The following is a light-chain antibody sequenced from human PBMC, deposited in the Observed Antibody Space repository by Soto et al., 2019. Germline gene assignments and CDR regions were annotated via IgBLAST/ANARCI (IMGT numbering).Light chain of an antibody. Sequence: PGERATLSCRASQSVTTFLAWYQQKPDQAPRLLIYDASTRATGIPARFSGSGSGTDFTLTISSLEPEDFAVYYCQQRSNSYTFGQGTKLEIK. CDR1: QSVTTF. CDR2: DAS. V-gene: IGKV3-11*01. J-gene: IGKJ2*01. CDR3: QQRSNSYT.